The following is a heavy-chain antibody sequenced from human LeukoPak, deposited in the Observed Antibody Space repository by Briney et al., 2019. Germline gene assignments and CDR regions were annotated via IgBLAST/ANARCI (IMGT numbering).Heavy chain of an antibody. D-gene: IGHD6-19*01. Sequence: GGSLRLSCAASEFTFSSYAMSWVRQAPGKGLEWVSAISGSGGSTYYADSVKGRFTISRDNSKNTLYLQMNSLRAEDTAVYYCAKDEAVLRAQGSSSGWSDYWGQGTLVTVSS. CDR2: ISGSGGST. CDR1: EFTFSSYA. J-gene: IGHJ4*02. V-gene: IGHV3-23*01. CDR3: AKDEAVLRAQGSSSGWSDY.